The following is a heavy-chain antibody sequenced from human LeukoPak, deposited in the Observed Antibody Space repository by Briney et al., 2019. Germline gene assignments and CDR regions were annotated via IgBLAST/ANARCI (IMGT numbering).Heavy chain of an antibody. J-gene: IGHJ4*02. D-gene: IGHD3-22*01. V-gene: IGHV3-11*01. Sequence: GGSLRLSCAASGFTFSDYYMSWIRQAPGKGPGWVSYISSSGSTIYYADSVKGRFTISRDNAKNSLYLQMNSLRAEDTAVYYCVRTIVVVNYFDYWGQGTLVTVSS. CDR1: GFTFSDYY. CDR3: VRTIVVVNYFDY. CDR2: ISSSGSTI.